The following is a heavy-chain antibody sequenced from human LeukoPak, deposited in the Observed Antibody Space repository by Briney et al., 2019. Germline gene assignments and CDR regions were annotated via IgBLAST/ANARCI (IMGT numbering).Heavy chain of an antibody. D-gene: IGHD6-6*01. CDR3: ARGGVMLVEQLNY. CDR2: ISSSSSYI. J-gene: IGHJ4*02. V-gene: IGHV3-21*01. Sequence: GGSLRLSCAASGFTFSSYSMNWVRQAPGKGLEWVSSISSSSSYIYYADSVKGRFTISRDNAKNSLYLQINSLRAEDTAVYYCARGGVMLVEQLNYWGQGTLVTVSS. CDR1: GFTFSSYS.